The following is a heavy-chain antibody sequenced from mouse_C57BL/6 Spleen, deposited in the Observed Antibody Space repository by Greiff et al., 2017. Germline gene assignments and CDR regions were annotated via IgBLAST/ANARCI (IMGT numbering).Heavy chain of an antibody. J-gene: IGHJ3*01. D-gene: IGHD2-5*01. V-gene: IGHV3-6*01. CDR1: GYSITSGYY. Sequence: EVQLQQSGPGLVKPSQSLSLTCSVTGYSITSGYYWNWIRQFPGNKLEWMGYISYDGSNNYNPSLKNRITITRDTSKNQFFLKLNSVTTEDTATYDCARDRHYSNYERFAYWGQGTLVTVSA. CDR2: ISYDGSN. CDR3: ARDRHYSNYERFAY.